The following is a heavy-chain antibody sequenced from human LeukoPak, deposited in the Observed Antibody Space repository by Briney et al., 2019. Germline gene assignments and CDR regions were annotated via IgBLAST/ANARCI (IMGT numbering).Heavy chain of an antibody. Sequence: PGGSLRPSCAASGFTFISYAIHWVRQAPGKGLEWVANIKKDGSEKYYVDSVKGRFTISRDNSKNTLYLQMNSLRAEDTAVYYCAKVAPRDTGWGQGTLVTVSS. D-gene: IGHD5-18*01. CDR1: GFTFISYA. CDR3: AKVAPRDTG. J-gene: IGHJ4*02. V-gene: IGHV3-7*01. CDR2: IKKDGSEK.